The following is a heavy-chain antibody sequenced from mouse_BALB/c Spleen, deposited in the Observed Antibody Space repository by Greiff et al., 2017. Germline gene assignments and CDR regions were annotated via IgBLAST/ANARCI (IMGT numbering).Heavy chain of an antibody. Sequence: EVKVVESGGGLVKLGGSLKLSCAASGFTFSSYYMSWVRQTPEKRLELVAAINSNGGSTYYPDTVKGRFTISRDNAKNTLYLQMSSLKSEDTALYYCARHSWDGNYFDYWGQGTTLTVSS. CDR2: INSNGGST. J-gene: IGHJ2*01. D-gene: IGHD4-1*01. CDR1: GFTFSSYY. CDR3: ARHSWDGNYFDY. V-gene: IGHV5-6-2*01.